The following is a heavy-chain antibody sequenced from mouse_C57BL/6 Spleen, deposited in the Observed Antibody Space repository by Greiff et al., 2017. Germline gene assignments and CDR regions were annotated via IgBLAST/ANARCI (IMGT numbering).Heavy chain of an antibody. CDR1: GYTFTDHT. CDR3: ARWYYGSSYRVYVYY. D-gene: IGHD1-1*01. V-gene: IGHV1-78*01. J-gene: IGHJ2*01. Sequence: VHVVESDAELVKPGASVKISCKVSGYTFTDHTIHWMKQRPEQGLEWIGYIYPRDGSTKYNEKFKGKATLTADKSSSTAYMQLNSLTSEDSAVYFCARWYYGSSYRVYVYYWGQGTTLTVSS. CDR2: IYPRDGST.